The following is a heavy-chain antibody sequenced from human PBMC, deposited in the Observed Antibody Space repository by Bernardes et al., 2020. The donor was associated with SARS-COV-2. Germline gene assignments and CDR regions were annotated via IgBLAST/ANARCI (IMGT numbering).Heavy chain of an antibody. CDR3: TRGPLSGYGSFGV. CDR1: GFSFSDYW. CDR2: INGGGSSV. D-gene: IGHD5-12*01. J-gene: IGHJ4*02. Sequence: VGSLRLSCAASGFSFSDYWMHWVRQAPGKGLMWVSRINGGGSSVNYADSVKGRFTISRDNAKNTLYLQMSSLSAEDTAVYYCTRGPLSGYGSFGVWGQGTLVTVSA. V-gene: IGHV3-74*01.